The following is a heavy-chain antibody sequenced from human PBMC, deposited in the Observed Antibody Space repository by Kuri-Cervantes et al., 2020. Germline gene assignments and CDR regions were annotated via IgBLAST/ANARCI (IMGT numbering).Heavy chain of an antibody. CDR1: GYTFTSYA. CDR2: INAGNGNT. D-gene: IGHD2-2*03. CDR3: ARDPGYCSSTSCYEDYYYYMDV. Sequence: ASVKDTCKVSGYTFTSYAMHWVRQAPGQRLEWMGWINAGNGNTKYSQKFQGRVTITRDTSTSTVYMELSSLRSEDTAVYYCARDPGYCSSTSCYEDYYYYMDVWGQGTMVTVSS. V-gene: IGHV1-3*01. J-gene: IGHJ6*03.